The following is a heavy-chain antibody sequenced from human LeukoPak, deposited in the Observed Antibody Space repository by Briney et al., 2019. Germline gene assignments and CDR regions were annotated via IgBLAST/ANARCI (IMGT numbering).Heavy chain of an antibody. CDR3: ARGVDCSNTSCYADYYYYMDV. J-gene: IGHJ6*03. D-gene: IGHD2-2*01. Sequence: PSETLSLTCTVSGGSISSYYWSWIRQPAGKGLEWIGRIYTSGSTNYNPSLKSRVTMSVDTSKNQFSLKLSSVTAADTAVYYCARGVDCSNTSCYADYYYYMDVWGKGTTVTVSS. V-gene: IGHV4-4*07. CDR1: GGSISSYY. CDR2: IYTSGST.